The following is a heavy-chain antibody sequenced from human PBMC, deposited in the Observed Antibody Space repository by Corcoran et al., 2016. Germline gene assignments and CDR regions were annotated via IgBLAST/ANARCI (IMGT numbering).Heavy chain of an antibody. CDR2: IDPSDSYT. CDR1: GYSFTSYW. V-gene: IGHV5-10-1*03. CDR3: ARSAAMASPYYYYYGMDV. Sequence: EVQLVQSGAEVKKPGESLRISCKGSGYSFTSYWISWVRQMPGKGLEWMGRIDPSDSYTNYSPSFQGHVTISADKSISTAYLQWSSLKASDTAMYYCARSAAMASPYYYYYGMDVWGQGTTVTVSS. D-gene: IGHD5-18*01. J-gene: IGHJ6*02.